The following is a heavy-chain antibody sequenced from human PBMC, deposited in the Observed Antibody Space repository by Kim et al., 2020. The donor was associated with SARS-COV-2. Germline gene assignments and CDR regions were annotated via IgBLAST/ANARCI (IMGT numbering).Heavy chain of an antibody. J-gene: IGHJ4*02. V-gene: IGHV3-30*07. D-gene: IGHD5-12*01. Sequence: DSVKGRFTISRDNSKNTLYLQMNSLRADDTAVYYCARDLRAVEMATILAYWGQGTLVTVSS. CDR3: ARDLRAVEMATILAY.